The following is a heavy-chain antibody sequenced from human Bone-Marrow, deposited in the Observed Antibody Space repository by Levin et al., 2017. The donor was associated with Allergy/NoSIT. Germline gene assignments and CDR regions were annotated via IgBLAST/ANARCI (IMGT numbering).Heavy chain of an antibody. CDR2: ISSLGSTI. J-gene: IGHJ6*02. D-gene: IGHD3-22*01. CDR3: ARASYYYDSSGQQSLHYYYFGMDV. Sequence: KPGGSLRLSCVTSGFTLSDYYMNWIRQAPGKGLEWVSYISSLGSTIYYADSVKGRFTISRDNAKNLLYLQMDSLRAEDTAVYYCARASYYYDSSGQQSLHYYYFGMDVWGQGTTVTVSS. CDR1: GFTLSDYY. V-gene: IGHV3-11*01.